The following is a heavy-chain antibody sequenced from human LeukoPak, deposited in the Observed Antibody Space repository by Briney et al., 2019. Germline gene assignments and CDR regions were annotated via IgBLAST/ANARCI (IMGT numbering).Heavy chain of an antibody. CDR1: GYSFTSYW. Sequence: GESLKISFKCSGYSFTSYWIGWVRQLPGKGLEWMGIIYPGDSDTRYSPSFQGQVTISADKSISTAYLQWSSLKASDTAMYYCASTVESGYSYDPSGFDYWGQGTLVTVSS. CDR2: IYPGDSDT. CDR3: ASTVESGYSYDPSGFDY. V-gene: IGHV5-51*01. D-gene: IGHD5-18*01. J-gene: IGHJ4*02.